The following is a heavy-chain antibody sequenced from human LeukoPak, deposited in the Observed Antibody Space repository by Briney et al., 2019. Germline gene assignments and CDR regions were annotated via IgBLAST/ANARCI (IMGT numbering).Heavy chain of an antibody. CDR2: IIPILGIA. Sequence: SVKVSCKASGGTFSSYAISWVRQAPGQGLEWMGRIIPILGIANYAQKFQGRVTITADKSTSTAYMELSSLRSEDTAVYYCAREANNWNDVDSGWFDPWGQGTLVTVSS. J-gene: IGHJ5*02. D-gene: IGHD1-20*01. CDR1: GGTFSSYA. V-gene: IGHV1-69*04. CDR3: AREANNWNDVDSGWFDP.